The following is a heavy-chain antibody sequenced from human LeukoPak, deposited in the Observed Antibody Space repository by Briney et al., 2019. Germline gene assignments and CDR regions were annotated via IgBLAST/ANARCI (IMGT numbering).Heavy chain of an antibody. CDR1: GGSISSYY. CDR3: ARERGYYGSGSYYNRDFDY. CDR2: IYYSGST. V-gene: IGHV4-59*01. Sequence: SETLSLTCTVSGGSISSYYWSWIRQPPGKGLEWIGYIYYSGSTNYNPSLKSRVTISVDASKNQFSLKLSSVTAADTAVYYCARERGYYGSGSYYNRDFDYWGQGTLVTVSS. J-gene: IGHJ4*02. D-gene: IGHD3-10*01.